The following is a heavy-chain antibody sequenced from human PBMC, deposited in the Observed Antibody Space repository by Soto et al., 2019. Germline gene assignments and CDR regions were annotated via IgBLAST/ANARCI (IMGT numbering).Heavy chain of an antibody. J-gene: IGHJ4*02. Sequence: QVHLVQSGAEVKKPGASVKVSCKGSGYAFTTYGITWVRQAPGKGLEWMGWISAHNGNTNYAQKLQGRVTVTRDTSTRTVYMELRSLRSDDTAVYYCARWRYGDYWGQGALVTVSS. CDR2: ISAHNGNT. V-gene: IGHV1-18*01. CDR3: ARWRYGDY. CDR1: GYAFTTYG. D-gene: IGHD1-1*01.